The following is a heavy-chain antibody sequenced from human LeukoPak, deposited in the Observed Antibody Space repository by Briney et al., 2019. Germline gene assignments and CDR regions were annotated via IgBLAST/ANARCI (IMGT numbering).Heavy chain of an antibody. CDR2: IYSGGST. CDR1: GFTVSSNY. J-gene: IGHJ6*02. CDR3: ARGRVSYYGFWSGTPRGGYYNGMDV. D-gene: IGHD3-3*01. Sequence: GGSLRLSCAASGFTVSSNYMSWVRQAPGKGLEWVSVIYSGGSTYYADSVKGRFTISRDNSKNTLYLQMNSLRAEDTAVYYCARGRVSYYGFWSGTPRGGYYNGMDVWGQGTTVTVSS. V-gene: IGHV3-66*01.